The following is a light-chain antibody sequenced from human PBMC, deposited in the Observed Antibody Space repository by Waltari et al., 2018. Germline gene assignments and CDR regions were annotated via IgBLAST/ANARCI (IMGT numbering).Light chain of an antibody. J-gene: IGLJ3*02. CDR1: SGHRSNI. V-gene: IGLV4-69*01. CDR2: VNSDGSH. CDR3: ETGGHGTWV. Sequence: QLVLTQSPSASASLGASVKLTCTLSSGHRSNITAWLQQRPERGPRYLMKVNSDGSHSKGDDIPDRFSGSSSGAERYLIISSLQSEDEADYYCETGGHGTWVFGGGTKLTVL.